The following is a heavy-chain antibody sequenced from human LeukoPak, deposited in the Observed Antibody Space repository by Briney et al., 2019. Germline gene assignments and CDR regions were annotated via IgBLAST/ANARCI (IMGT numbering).Heavy chain of an antibody. CDR3: AREKGYSSGWYETFDY. CDR2: ITSDGSST. V-gene: IGHV3-74*01. Sequence: PGASLRLSCAAAGFTFSSYCTHWIRQGPGKGLVWVSRITSDGSSTSYADSVKGRFTISRDNSKNTLYLQMNSLRAEDTAVYYCAREKGYSSGWYETFDYWGQGTLVTVSS. D-gene: IGHD6-19*01. J-gene: IGHJ4*02. CDR1: GFTFSSYC.